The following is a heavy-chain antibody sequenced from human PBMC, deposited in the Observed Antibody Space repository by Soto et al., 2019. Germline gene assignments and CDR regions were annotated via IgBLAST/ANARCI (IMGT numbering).Heavy chain of an antibody. J-gene: IGHJ6*03. V-gene: IGHV4-59*08. Sequence: SETLSLTRTVAGGSSSRYYWSWIRQPPGKGLEWIGYIYYSGSTNYNPSLKSRVTISVDTSKNQFSLKLSSVTAADTAVYYCARTEYSSGYYYYYLDVWGNGTTVTVSS. CDR3: ARTEYSSGYYYYYLDV. CDR2: IYYSGST. CDR1: GGSSSRYY. D-gene: IGHD6-19*01.